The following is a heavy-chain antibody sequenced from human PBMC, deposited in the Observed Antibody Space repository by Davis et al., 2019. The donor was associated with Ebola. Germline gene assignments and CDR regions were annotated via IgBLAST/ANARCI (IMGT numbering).Heavy chain of an antibody. D-gene: IGHD6-19*01. Sequence: GGSLRLSCAASAFTFSSYAMHWVRQVPGKGLEWVAAISYDGSNKYYADSVKGRFTISRDNSKNTLYLQMNSLRAEDTAVYYCARKSSGWWFDYWGQGTLVTVSS. J-gene: IGHJ4*02. CDR1: AFTFSSYA. V-gene: IGHV3-30-3*01. CDR2: ISYDGSNK. CDR3: ARKSSGWWFDY.